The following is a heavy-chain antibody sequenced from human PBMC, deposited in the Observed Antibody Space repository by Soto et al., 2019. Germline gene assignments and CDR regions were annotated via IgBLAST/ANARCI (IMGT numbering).Heavy chain of an antibody. CDR1: GFTFRSYG. Sequence: ESGGGVVQPGRSLRLSCAASGFTFRSYGMQWVRQAPGKGLEWLAVISYDGNSKYYADSVKGRLTISRDDSKNTVYLQMNSLRAEDTAVYYCARDLPAAAIGNWFDPCGQGTLVTVSS. J-gene: IGHJ5*02. CDR2: ISYDGNSK. V-gene: IGHV3-30*03. CDR3: ARDLPAAAIGNWFDP. D-gene: IGHD2-2*01.